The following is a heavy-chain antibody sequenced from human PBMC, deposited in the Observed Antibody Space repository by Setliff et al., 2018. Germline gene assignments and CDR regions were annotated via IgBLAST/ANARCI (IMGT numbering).Heavy chain of an antibody. CDR1: DGSLYSGNYY. CDR3: ARGYYNGRGYYYLPCSFDS. V-gene: IGHV4-61*09. D-gene: IGHD3-10*01. J-gene: IGHJ4*02. Sequence: PSETLSLTCTVSDGSLYSGNYYWTWIRQPAGKALEWIGHIHGTEGTYYNPSLESRVTISRDKSPNQFSLMLRSVTAADTALYYCARGYYNGRGYYYLPCSFDSWGRGIVVTVSS. CDR2: IHGTEGT.